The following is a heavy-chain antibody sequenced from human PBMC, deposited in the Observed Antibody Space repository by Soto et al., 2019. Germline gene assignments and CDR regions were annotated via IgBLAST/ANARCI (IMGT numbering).Heavy chain of an antibody. CDR2: ISGSGGST. CDR3: AKDLTYYYDSSGYWPQSY. J-gene: IGHJ4*02. D-gene: IGHD3-22*01. Sequence: GGSLRLSCAASGFTFSSYAMSWVRQATGKGLEWVSAISGSGGSTYYADSVKGRFTISRDNSKNTLYLQMNSLRAEDTAVYYCAKDLTYYYDSSGYWPQSYWGQGTLLTVSS. V-gene: IGHV3-23*01. CDR1: GFTFSSYA.